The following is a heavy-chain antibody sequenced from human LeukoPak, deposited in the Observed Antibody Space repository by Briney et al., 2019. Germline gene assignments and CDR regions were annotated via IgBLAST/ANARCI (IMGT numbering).Heavy chain of an antibody. CDR3: ARKSIVTAGRKPYDF. J-gene: IGHJ4*02. Sequence: KTSETLSLTCAVYGGSFSGYYWSWIRQPPVKGLEWIGEINHSGSTNYNPSLKSRVTISVDMSKNQFSLRLSSVTAADTAVYYCARKSIVTAGRKPYDFWDQGTLVTVSP. CDR1: GGSFSGYY. CDR2: INHSGST. D-gene: IGHD6-13*01. V-gene: IGHV4-34*01.